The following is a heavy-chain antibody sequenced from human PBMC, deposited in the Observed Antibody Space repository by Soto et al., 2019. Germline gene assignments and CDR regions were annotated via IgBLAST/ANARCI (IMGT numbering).Heavy chain of an antibody. CDR1: GYTFTSFA. D-gene: IGHD2-15*01. V-gene: IGHV1-3*01. J-gene: IGHJ5*02. CDR2: INAGNGNT. Sequence: QVQLVQSGAEVKKPGASVKVSCKASGYTFTSFAMHWVRQAPGQRLEWMGWINAGNGNTKYSQKFQGRVTITRDTTASTAHMELSSLRSEDTAVYYCARVPVAGSGTGKTYYIGAGFDPWGQGTLVTVSS. CDR3: ARVPVAGSGTGKTYYIGAGFDP.